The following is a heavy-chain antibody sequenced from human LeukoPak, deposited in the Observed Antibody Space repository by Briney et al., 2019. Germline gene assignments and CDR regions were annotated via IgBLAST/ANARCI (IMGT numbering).Heavy chain of an antibody. D-gene: IGHD2-21*02. J-gene: IGHJ3*02. CDR1: GGSISTSNYY. CDR3: ASGYCGGACQLGGVDM. Sequence: PSETLSLTCTVSGGSISTSNYYWGWIRQPPGKGLVWIGNIFYSGSTYYSPSLRSRVTISLDTSGNQFSLKLSSVTAADTAVYYCASGYCGGACQLGGVDMWGQGTMVTVSS. V-gene: IGHV4-39*07. CDR2: IFYSGST.